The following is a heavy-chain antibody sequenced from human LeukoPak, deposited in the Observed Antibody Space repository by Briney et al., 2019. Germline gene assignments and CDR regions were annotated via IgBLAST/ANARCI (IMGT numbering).Heavy chain of an antibody. D-gene: IGHD6-19*01. Sequence: GASVKVSCKVSGYTLTELSMHWVRQAPGKGLEWMGGCDPEDGETIYAQKFQGRVTMTEHTSTDTAYMELSSLRSEDTAVYYCATAPVQLSGWYHSLFDYWGQGTLVTVSS. CDR3: ATAPVQLSGWYHSLFDY. V-gene: IGHV1-24*01. CDR1: GYTLTELS. CDR2: CDPEDGET. J-gene: IGHJ4*02.